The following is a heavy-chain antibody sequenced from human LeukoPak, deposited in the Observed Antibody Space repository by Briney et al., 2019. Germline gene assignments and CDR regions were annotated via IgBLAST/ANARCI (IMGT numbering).Heavy chain of an antibody. CDR1: GFNFNTYA. V-gene: IGHV3-30*04. D-gene: IGHD3/OR15-3a*01. Sequence: GGSLRLSCAASGFNFNTYAMDWVRQAPGKGLEWVAVLSSDATNTYYADSVKGRFTISRDNAKNSLYLQMNSLRAEDTAVYYCASLADWTGSPDYWGQGTLVTVSS. CDR2: LSSDATNT. CDR3: ASLADWTGSPDY. J-gene: IGHJ4*02.